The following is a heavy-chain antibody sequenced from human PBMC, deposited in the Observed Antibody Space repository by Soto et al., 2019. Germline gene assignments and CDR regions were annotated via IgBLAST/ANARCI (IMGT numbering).Heavy chain of an antibody. CDR2: INPNSGGT. D-gene: IGHD2-2*01. CDR1: GYTFTGYY. V-gene: IGHV1-2*04. J-gene: IGHJ5*02. Sequence: ASVKVSCKASGYTFTGYYMHWVRQAPGQGLEWMGWINPNSGGTNYAQKFQGWVTMTRDTSISTAYMELSRLRSDDTAVYYCARGRLHCSSTSCYLGWLDPWGQGTLVTVSS. CDR3: ARGRLHCSSTSCYLGWLDP.